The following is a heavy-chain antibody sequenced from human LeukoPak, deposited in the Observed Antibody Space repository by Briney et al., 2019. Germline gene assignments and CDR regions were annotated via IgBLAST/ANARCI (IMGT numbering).Heavy chain of an antibody. D-gene: IGHD5-12*01. CDR2: INQDGSEK. Sequence: GGSLRLSCAASGFTFSSYWMSWVRQAPGKGLEWVANINQDGSEKDYVDSVKGRFTISRDNAKNSLYLQMNSLRAEDTAVYYCAREGDSGYDSFFDYWGQGTLVTVSS. CDR1: GFTFSSYW. J-gene: IGHJ4*02. V-gene: IGHV3-7*03. CDR3: AREGDSGYDSFFDY.